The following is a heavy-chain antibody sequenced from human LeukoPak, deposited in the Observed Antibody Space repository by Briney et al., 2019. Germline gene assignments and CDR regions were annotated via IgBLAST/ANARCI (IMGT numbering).Heavy chain of an antibody. Sequence: GGSLRLSCAASGFTFSSYAMSWVRQAPGKGLEWVANIKQDGSEKYYVDSVKGRFTISRDNANNSLYLQMNSLRAEDTAVYYCARERIQLWSHLIDFWGQGTLVTVSS. J-gene: IGHJ4*02. V-gene: IGHV3-7*01. CDR3: ARERIQLWSHLIDF. D-gene: IGHD5-18*01. CDR2: IKQDGSEK. CDR1: GFTFSSYA.